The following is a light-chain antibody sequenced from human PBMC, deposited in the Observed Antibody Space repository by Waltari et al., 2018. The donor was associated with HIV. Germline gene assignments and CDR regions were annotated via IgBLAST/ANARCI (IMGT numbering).Light chain of an antibody. Sequence: QSVLTQPSSASGTPGQRVTISCSGSSSNIGSNYVYWYQHLPGTAPKLLIYRNTQRPSGVPDRISGSKSGTSASLAIRGLRSEDEADYYCAAWGNSLSLLFGGGTKLTVL. J-gene: IGLJ2*01. CDR2: RNT. V-gene: IGLV1-47*01. CDR1: SSNIGSNY. CDR3: AAWGNSLSLL.